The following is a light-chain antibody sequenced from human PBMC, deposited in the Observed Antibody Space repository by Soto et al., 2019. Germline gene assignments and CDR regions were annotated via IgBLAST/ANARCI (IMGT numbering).Light chain of an antibody. J-gene: IGKJ1*01. CDR2: TAS. CDR1: QGIGNS. CDR3: LQYASFPRT. V-gene: IGKV1-17*03. Sequence: DIQMTQSPAVMSASVGDRVAITCRASQGIGNSLAWFQQKPGKAPTRLTYTASALQSGVPSRFSGSGSGTEFTLTISSLQPEDFATYYCLQYASFPRTFGQGTKVEIK.